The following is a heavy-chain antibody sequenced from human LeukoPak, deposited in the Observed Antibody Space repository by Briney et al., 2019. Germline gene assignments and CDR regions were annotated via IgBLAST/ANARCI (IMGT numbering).Heavy chain of an antibody. V-gene: IGHV4-61*01. CDR1: GGSVSSGTYY. CDR3: ARARGPNILTGYYMPYYFDY. J-gene: IGHJ4*02. Sequence: SETLSLTCTVSGGSVSSGTYYWNWIRQPPGKGLEWIGYIYYSGSTNYNPSLKSRVTISVDTSKNQFSLKLSSVTAADTAVYYCARARGPNILTGYYMPYYFDYWGQGTLVTV. D-gene: IGHD3-9*01. CDR2: IYYSGST.